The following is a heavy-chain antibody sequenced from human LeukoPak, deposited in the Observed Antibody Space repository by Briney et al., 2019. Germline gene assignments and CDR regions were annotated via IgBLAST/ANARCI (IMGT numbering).Heavy chain of an antibody. J-gene: IGHJ3*02. V-gene: IGHV3-30-3*01. CDR1: GFTFSSYA. CDR3: ARGDAFDI. Sequence: GGSLRLSCAASGFTFSSYAMHWVRQAPGKGLEWVAVISYDGSNKYYADSVKGRFTISRDNSKNTLYLQMNSLRAEDTAVYYCARGDAFDIRGQGTMVTVSS. CDR2: ISYDGSNK.